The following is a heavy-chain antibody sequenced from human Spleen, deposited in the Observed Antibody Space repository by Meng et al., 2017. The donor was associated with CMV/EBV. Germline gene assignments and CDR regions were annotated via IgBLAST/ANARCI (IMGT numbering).Heavy chain of an antibody. CDR1: GFTFTDYS. CDR2: ISDSGDSM. J-gene: IGHJ4*02. Sequence: GGSLRLSCAASGFTFTDYSMSWIRQAPGKGLEWVSYISDSGDSMYYADSVKGRFAVSRDNTKKSLYLQMNSLRAEDTAVYYCARHEYIVRKGHFDSWGQGTLVTRLL. V-gene: IGHV3-11*01. CDR3: ARHEYIVRKGHFDS. D-gene: IGHD5-12*01.